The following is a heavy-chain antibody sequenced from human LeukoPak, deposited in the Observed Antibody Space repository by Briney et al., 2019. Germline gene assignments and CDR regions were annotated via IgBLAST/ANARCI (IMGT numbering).Heavy chain of an antibody. Sequence: GGSLRLSCAASGFTFSSYWMSWVRQAPGKGLEWVANIKQDGSEKYYVDSVKGRFTISRDNGKTSLYLQMNSLRAEDTAVYYCARDGYSHPHGYWGQGTLVTVSS. CDR1: GFTFSSYW. J-gene: IGHJ4*02. D-gene: IGHD5-18*01. CDR2: IKQDGSEK. CDR3: ARDGYSHPHGY. V-gene: IGHV3-7*05.